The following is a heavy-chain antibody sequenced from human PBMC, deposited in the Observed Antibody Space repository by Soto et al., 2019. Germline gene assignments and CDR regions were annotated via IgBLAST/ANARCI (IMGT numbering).Heavy chain of an antibody. CDR3: ARVVGGYGSGSYLGHYFAY. D-gene: IGHD3-10*01. V-gene: IGHV4-59*01. J-gene: IGHJ4*02. CDR2: IYYSGST. Sequence: SETLSLTCTVSGGSISSYYWSWFRQPPGKGLEWIGYIYYSGSTNYNPSLKSRVTISVDTSKNQFSLKLSSVTAADTAVYYCARVVGGYGSGSYLGHYFAYWGQGTLVTVSS. CDR1: GGSISSYY.